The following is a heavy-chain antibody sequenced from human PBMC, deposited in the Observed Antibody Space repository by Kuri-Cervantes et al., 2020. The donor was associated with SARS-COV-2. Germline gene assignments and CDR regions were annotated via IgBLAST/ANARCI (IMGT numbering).Heavy chain of an antibody. J-gene: IGHJ4*02. CDR2: IYYSGSA. V-gene: IGHV4-39*02. D-gene: IGHD6-13*01. CDR1: GGSISSSSYY. CDR3: ARERQLGIDY. Sequence: SETLSLTCTVSGGSISSSSYYWGWIRQPPGKGLEWIGSIYYSGSAYYNPSLKSRVTISVDTSKNQFSLKLSSVTAADTAVYYCARERQLGIDYWGQGTLVTVSS.